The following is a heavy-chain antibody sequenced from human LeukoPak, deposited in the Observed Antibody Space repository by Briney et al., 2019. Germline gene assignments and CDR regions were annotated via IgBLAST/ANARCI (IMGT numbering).Heavy chain of an antibody. V-gene: IGHV3-7*04. J-gene: IGHJ4*02. CDR3: TRVGYIDEGIDY. CDR2: IKQDGSKK. D-gene: IGHD5-24*01. Sequence: RXAPGKXXXGVANIKQDGSKKSYVDSVKGRFTISRDNAKNSLYLQMNSLRAEDTAIYYCTRVGYIDEGIDYWGQGTLVTVSS.